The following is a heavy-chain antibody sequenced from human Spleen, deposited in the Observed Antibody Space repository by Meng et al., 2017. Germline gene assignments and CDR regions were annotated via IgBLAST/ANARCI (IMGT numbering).Heavy chain of an antibody. CDR2: INSGGTYK. CDR1: GFTFSAYT. CDR3: ARVVTAMDV. V-gene: IGHV3-21*01. D-gene: IGHD6-6*01. Sequence: ESLKISCAASGFTFSAYTMYWVRQAPGKGLEWVSSINSGGTYKYYPDSMKGRFSISRDNAKNSLYLQMNSLRVEDTAVYYCARVVTAMDVWGQGTTVTVSS. J-gene: IGHJ6*02.